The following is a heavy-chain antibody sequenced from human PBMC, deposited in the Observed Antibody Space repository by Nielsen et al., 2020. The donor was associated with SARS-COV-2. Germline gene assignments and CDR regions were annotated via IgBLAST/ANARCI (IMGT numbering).Heavy chain of an antibody. Sequence: SETLSLTCTVSGGAISGYYWSWIRQPPGKGLEWIAYVYSSGSTNYNPSLKSRVTISVDTSKNQFSLKLRSVTAADTTVYYCARHSGSIEGRPFDSWGQGTLVTVSS. CDR3: ARHSGSIEGRPFDS. J-gene: IGHJ4*02. D-gene: IGHD6-6*01. CDR1: GGAISGYY. V-gene: IGHV4-59*08. CDR2: VYSSGST.